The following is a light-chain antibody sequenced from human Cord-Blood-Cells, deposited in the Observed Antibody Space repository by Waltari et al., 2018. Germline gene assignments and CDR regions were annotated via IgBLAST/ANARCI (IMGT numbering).Light chain of an antibody. CDR1: SSHIGAGYD. CDR2: GNS. CDR3: QSYDSSLSGWV. Sequence: QSVLTQPPSVSGAPGPRVTISCTGSSSHIGAGYDVPWYQQLPGTAPKLLIYGNSKRPSGVPDRFSGSKSGTSASLAITGLQAEDEADYYCQSYDSSLSGWVFGGGTKLTVL. V-gene: IGLV1-40*01. J-gene: IGLJ3*02.